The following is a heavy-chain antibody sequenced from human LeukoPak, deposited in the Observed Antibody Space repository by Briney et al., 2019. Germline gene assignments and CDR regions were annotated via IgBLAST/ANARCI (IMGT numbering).Heavy chain of an antibody. D-gene: IGHD7-27*01. CDR3: AKDVSYWGTDFDY. V-gene: IGHV3-23*01. Sequence: PGGSLSLPCGVSGFNLSSYAVSGVRPAAGGGLAGVSAISGSGGSTYYADSVKGRFTISRDNSKNTLYLQMNSLRAEDTAVYYCAKDVSYWGTDFDYWGRGTLVTVSS. J-gene: IGHJ4*02. CDR1: GFNLSSYA. CDR2: ISGSGGST.